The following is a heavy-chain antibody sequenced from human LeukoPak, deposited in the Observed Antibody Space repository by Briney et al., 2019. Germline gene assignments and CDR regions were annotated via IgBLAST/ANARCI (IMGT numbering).Heavy chain of an antibody. V-gene: IGHV4-59*01. D-gene: IGHD3-22*01. Sequence: SETLSLTCTVSGDSISTYYWSWIRQPPGKGLEWIGYVFHSGSTNYNPSLKSRVTILVDTSKNQFSLILTSVTAADTAVYYCARAGNGYYPFDYWGQGTLVPVSS. CDR1: GDSISTYY. CDR3: ARAGNGYYPFDY. J-gene: IGHJ4*02. CDR2: VFHSGST.